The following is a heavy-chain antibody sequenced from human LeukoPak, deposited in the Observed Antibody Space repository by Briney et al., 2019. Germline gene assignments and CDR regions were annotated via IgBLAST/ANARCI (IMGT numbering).Heavy chain of an antibody. D-gene: IGHD4-23*01. CDR2: IHPKSGDT. Sequence: PGASVKVSCKTSGYSFTGHYVHWVRQAPGQGLEWMGWIHPKSGDTNYALKFHGRVTMTRDTSISTVYMDLSRLSSDDTAVYYCARDYFGNSHLDYWGQGTLVTVSS. J-gene: IGHJ4*02. CDR1: GYSFTGHY. V-gene: IGHV1-2*02. CDR3: ARDYFGNSHLDY.